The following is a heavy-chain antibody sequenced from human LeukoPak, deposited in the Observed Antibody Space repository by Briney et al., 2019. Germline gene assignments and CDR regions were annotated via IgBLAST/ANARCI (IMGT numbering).Heavy chain of an antibody. CDR3: ARRPTYYDFWSGYYPFDY. CDR1: GGSFSGYY. V-gene: IGHV4-34*01. D-gene: IGHD3-3*01. Sequence: SETLSLTCAVYGGSFSGYYWSWIRQPPGKGLEWIGEINHSGSTNYNPSLKSRVTISVDTSKNQFSLKLSSVTAADTAVYYCARRPTYYDFWSGYYPFDYWGQGTLVTVSS. J-gene: IGHJ4*02. CDR2: INHSGST.